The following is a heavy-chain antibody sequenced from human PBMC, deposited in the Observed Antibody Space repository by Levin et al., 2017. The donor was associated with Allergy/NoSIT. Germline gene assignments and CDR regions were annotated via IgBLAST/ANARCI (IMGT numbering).Heavy chain of an antibody. CDR3: ARGAKLTRHDKWIQLMVYGYFDL. J-gene: IGHJ2*01. V-gene: IGHV1-69*13. CDR2: IIPIFGTA. D-gene: IGHD5-18*01. CDR1: GGTFSSYA. Sequence: SVKVSCKASGGTFSSYAISWVRQAPGQGLEWMGGIIPIFGTANYAQKFQGRVTITADESTSTAYMELSSLRSEDTAVYYCARGAKLTRHDKWIQLMVYGYFDLWGRGTLVTVAS.